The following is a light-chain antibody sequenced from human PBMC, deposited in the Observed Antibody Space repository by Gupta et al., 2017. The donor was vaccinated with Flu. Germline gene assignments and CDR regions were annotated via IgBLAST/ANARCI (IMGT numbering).Light chain of an antibody. CDR1: SSDVGGYNY. CDR2: EVS. J-gene: IGLJ1*01. V-gene: IGLV2-14*01. Sequence: QSALTQPASVSGSPGPSITISCTGTSSDVGGYNYVSWYQQHPGKAPKPMIYEVSNRPSGVSNRFSGSKSGNTASLTISGLQAEDEADYYCSSYTSSSTLVFGTGTKVTVL. CDR3: SSYTSSSTLV.